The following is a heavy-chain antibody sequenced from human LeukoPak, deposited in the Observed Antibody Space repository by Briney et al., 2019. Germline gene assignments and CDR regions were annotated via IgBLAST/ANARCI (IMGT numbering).Heavy chain of an antibody. J-gene: IGHJ4*02. D-gene: IGHD2-2*01. CDR3: AKGISSTSCFDY. CDR2: ISGSGGST. V-gene: IGHV3-23*01. Sequence: GGSLRLSCAASGFTFSSYAMSWVRQAPGKGLEWVSAISGSGGSTYYADSVKGRFTISRDSSKNTLYLQMNSLRAEYTAVYYCAKGISSTSCFDYWGQGTLVTVSS. CDR1: GFTFSSYA.